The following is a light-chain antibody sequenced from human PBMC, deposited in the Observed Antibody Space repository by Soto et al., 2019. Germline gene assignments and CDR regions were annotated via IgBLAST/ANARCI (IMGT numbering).Light chain of an antibody. J-gene: IGLJ1*01. CDR2: DVS. Sequence: QSALTQPASASGSPGLSIAISCTGTSRDVGGYNSVSWYQQQPGKVPKLMIYDVSNRPSGVSNRFSGSKSGNTASLTISGLQAEDEGDYYCSSYTTGGSYVFGTGTKVTVL. V-gene: IGLV2-14*01. CDR3: SSYTTGGSYV. CDR1: SRDVGGYNS.